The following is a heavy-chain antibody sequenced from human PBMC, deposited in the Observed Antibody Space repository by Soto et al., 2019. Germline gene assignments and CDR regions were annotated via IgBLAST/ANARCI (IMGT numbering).Heavy chain of an antibody. D-gene: IGHD3-3*01. J-gene: IGHJ4*02. Sequence: QVQLVQSGAEVKRPGASVRISCRTTGYSFKNYAIHWVRQAPGQKLEWMGWSNEGSGNTRYSQKFQGRISITRDASASTAYMELSSLTSKDTPSYYCARDDRTISGVVTLDYWGPGTLVTVSS. CDR3: ARDDRTISGVVTLDY. CDR2: SNEGSGNT. V-gene: IGHV1-3*01. CDR1: GYSFKNYA.